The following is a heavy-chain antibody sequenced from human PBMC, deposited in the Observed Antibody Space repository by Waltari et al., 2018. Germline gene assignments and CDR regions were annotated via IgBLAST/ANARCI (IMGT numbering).Heavy chain of an antibody. J-gene: IGHJ5*02. CDR2: ISYSGIT. CDR1: GGSMSSSGSY. V-gene: IGHV4-39*01. Sequence: QLQLQKSGPGLVKPSETLSPTCPVSGGSMSSSGSYWGWIRQPPGKGLEWIGSISYSGITYYNTSLMSRVTISVDTSKNQFSLKLTSVIAAETAVFYCARFSKSANWIDPWGQGTLVTVSS. D-gene: IGHD3-3*02. CDR3: ARFSKSANWIDP.